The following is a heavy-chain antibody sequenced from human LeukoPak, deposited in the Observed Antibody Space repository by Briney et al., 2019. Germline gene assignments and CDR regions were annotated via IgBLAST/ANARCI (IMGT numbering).Heavy chain of an antibody. V-gene: IGHV1-2*06. J-gene: IGHJ4*02. CDR3: ARGLRLGELSLYLLDY. CDR1: GYTFTGYY. CDR2: INPNSGGT. Sequence: ASVKVSCKASGYTFTGYYMHWVRQAPGLGLEWMGRINPNSGGTNYAQKFQGRVTMTRDTSISTAYMELSRLRSDDTAVYYCARGLRLGELSLYLLDYWGQGTLVTVSS. D-gene: IGHD3-16*02.